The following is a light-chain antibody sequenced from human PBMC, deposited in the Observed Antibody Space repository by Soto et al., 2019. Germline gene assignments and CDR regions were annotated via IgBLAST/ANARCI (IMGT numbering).Light chain of an antibody. Sequence: DIQMTQSPSRLSASVGERVTITCRASQSIGYWLAWYQQKPGKAPKLLIYAASTLETGVPSRFSGSGFGAEFTLTIASLQPDDSATYYCQQYNSFSKTFGRGTKVDI. J-gene: IGKJ1*01. CDR3: QQYNSFSKT. CDR1: QSIGYW. V-gene: IGKV1-5*01. CDR2: AAS.